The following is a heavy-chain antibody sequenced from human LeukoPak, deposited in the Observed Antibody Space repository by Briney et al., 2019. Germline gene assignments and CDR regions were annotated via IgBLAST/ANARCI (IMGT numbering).Heavy chain of an antibody. CDR2: ISGSGGST. CDR1: GFTFSSNW. D-gene: IGHD4-11*01. CDR3: AKVGLEYYFDY. V-gene: IGHV3-23*01. Sequence: PGGSLRLSCAASGFTFSSNWMHWVRQAPGKGLEWVSAISGSGGSTYYADSVKGRFTISRDNSKNTLYLQMNSLRAEDTAVYYCAKVGLEYYFDYWGQGTLVTVSS. J-gene: IGHJ4*02.